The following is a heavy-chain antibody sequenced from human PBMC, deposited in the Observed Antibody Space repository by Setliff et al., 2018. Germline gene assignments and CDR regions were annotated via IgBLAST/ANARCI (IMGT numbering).Heavy chain of an antibody. D-gene: IGHD2-15*01. CDR1: GFTFNHFA. V-gene: IGHV3-23*01. Sequence: PGGSLRLSCATSGFTFNHFAMAWVRQAPGKGLEWVSIISGDSSFTNYADSVRGRATIFRDSSGNNVYLQMNSLRADDTAVYYCTRDYGFCSGGSCSYYGMDVWGQGTTVTVSS. CDR3: TRDYGFCSGGSCSYYGMDV. J-gene: IGHJ6*02. CDR2: ISGDSSFT.